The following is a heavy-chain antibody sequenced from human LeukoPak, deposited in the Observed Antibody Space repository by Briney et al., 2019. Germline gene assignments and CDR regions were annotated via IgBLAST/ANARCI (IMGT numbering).Heavy chain of an antibody. CDR3: ARRDSSGYLDAFDI. D-gene: IGHD3-22*01. Sequence: SETLSPTCTVSGGSISSSSYYWGWIRQPPGKGLEWIGSIYYSGSTYYNPSLKSRVTISVDTSKNQFSLKLSSVTAADTAVYYCARRDSSGYLDAFDIWGQGTMVTVSS. V-gene: IGHV4-39*01. CDR2: IYYSGST. CDR1: GGSISSSSYY. J-gene: IGHJ3*02.